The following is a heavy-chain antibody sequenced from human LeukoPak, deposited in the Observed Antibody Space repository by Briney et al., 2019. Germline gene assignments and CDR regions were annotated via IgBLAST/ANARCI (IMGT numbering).Heavy chain of an antibody. D-gene: IGHD3-16*02. V-gene: IGHV3-64D*06. CDR1: GFTYSSYG. Sequence: GGSLRLSCSASGFTYSSYGMHWVRQARGKGLEYVSAISSDGGSTYFADSVNGRFTISRDNSNNTLYLQVRSLRAEDAAVYYCVPLYHGGVAYWGQGTLVTVSS. CDR3: VPLYHGGVAY. CDR2: ISSDGGST. J-gene: IGHJ4*02.